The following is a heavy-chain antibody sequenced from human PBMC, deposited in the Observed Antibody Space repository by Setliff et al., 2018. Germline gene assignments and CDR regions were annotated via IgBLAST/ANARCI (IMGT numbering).Heavy chain of an antibody. CDR2: ISSYNGKT. J-gene: IGHJ3*02. Sequence: ASVKVSCTASGYIFTSYGISWVRQAPGQGLEWMGWISSYNGKTNYAQKLQGRVTMTTDTSTSTAYMELRSLRSDDTAVYYCARDLDYQYYYETSGRDAFDIWGRGTMVTVSS. D-gene: IGHD3-22*01. CDR3: ARDLDYQYYYETSGRDAFDI. CDR1: GYIFTSYG. V-gene: IGHV1-18*01.